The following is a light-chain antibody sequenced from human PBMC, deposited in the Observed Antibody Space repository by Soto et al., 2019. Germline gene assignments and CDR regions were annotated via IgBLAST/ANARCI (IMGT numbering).Light chain of an antibody. V-gene: IGLV7-43*01. Sequence: QAVVTQEPSLTVSPGGTVTLTCASSTGAVTSGYYPNWFQQKPGQAPRALIYSANNKRSWTPPRFSGSLLGGKAALTLSGVQPEDEAEYYCLLSYGGSQVFGGGTKVTVL. CDR3: LLSYGGSQV. J-gene: IGLJ3*02. CDR2: SAN. CDR1: TGAVTSGYY.